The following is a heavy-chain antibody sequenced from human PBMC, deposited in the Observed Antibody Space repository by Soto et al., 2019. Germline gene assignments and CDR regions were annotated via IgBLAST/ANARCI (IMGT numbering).Heavy chain of an antibody. V-gene: IGHV5-51*01. Sequence: PGESLKISCKGSGYRFTNYWIGWVRQMPGKGLEWMGIIYPGDSDTRYSPSFQGQVTISADKSNTTAYLQWSGLKASDTSMYYCARQRIEAAFDAFDIWGQGTMVTVSS. CDR1: GYRFTNYW. CDR3: ARQRIEAAFDAFDI. CDR2: IYPGDSDT. D-gene: IGHD6-13*01. J-gene: IGHJ3*02.